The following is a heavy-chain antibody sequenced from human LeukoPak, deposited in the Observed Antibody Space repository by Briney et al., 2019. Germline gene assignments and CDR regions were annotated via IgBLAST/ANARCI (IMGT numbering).Heavy chain of an antibody. CDR3: AKEQRIRHCSEGVCMEGYYFDY. D-gene: IGHD2-8*01. J-gene: IGHJ4*02. CDR1: GSPFNMFA. V-gene: IGHV3-23*01. CDR2: LSRGGGSA. Sequence: GGSLRLSCTGSGSPFNMFAMNWVRQAPGQGLEWVSGLSRGGGSANYADSVKGRFTISRDPSKNMVLLQMNDLRHEDTAVYYCAKEQRIRHCSEGVCMEGYYFDYWGQGSLVTVSS.